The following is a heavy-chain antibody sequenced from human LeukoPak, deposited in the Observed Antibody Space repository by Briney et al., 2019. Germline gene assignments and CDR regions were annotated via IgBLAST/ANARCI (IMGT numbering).Heavy chain of an antibody. V-gene: IGHV3-33*01. D-gene: IGHD6-13*01. CDR1: GFTFSSYG. Sequence: GSLRLSCAASGFTFSSYGMHWVRQAPGKGLGWVAVIWYDGSNKYYADSVKGRFTISRDNSKNTLYLQMNSLRAEDTAVYYCARDSGSRYSYFDYWGQGTLVTVSS. J-gene: IGHJ4*02. CDR2: IWYDGSNK. CDR3: ARDSGSRYSYFDY.